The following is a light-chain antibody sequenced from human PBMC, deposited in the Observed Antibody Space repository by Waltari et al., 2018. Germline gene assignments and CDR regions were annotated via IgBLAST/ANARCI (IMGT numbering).Light chain of an antibody. CDR2: DAS. J-gene: IGKJ1*01. Sequence: EIVLTQSPDTLSLSPGETPTLSCRASQSVSRYLAWYQQKPGQAPRLLIYDASSRATGIPDRFSGSGSGTDFSLTISRLEPDDFAVYYCQKYVSLPATFGQGTKVEIK. CDR3: QKYVSLPAT. CDR1: QSVSRY. V-gene: IGKV3-20*01.